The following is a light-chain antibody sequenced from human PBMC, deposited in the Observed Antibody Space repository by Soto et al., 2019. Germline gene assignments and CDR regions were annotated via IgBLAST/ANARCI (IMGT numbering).Light chain of an antibody. CDR2: DNN. J-gene: IGLJ1*01. CDR3: GAWDGSLKFSV. Sequence: QSVVTQPPSLSAAPGQEVTISCCGSTSNIGNNFVSWYQQLPGTAPKLLIYDNNKRPSGTPDRFSGSKSGTSATLGISGLQTGDEADYYCGAWDGSLKFSVFGTGTKVTVL. CDR1: TSNIGNNF. V-gene: IGLV1-51*01.